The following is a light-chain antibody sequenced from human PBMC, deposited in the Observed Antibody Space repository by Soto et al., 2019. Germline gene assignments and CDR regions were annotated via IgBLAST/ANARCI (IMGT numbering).Light chain of an antibody. Sequence: EIVLTQSPGTLSLSPGQRATLSCRASQRLSASDIAWYQQKPGQAPKFLIYGVSSRATGIPDRFSGSGSGTDFTLTISRLEPEDFAVYYCQQYGSSITFGQGTRLEIK. CDR3: QQYGSSIT. V-gene: IGKV3-20*01. CDR2: GVS. CDR1: QRLSASD. J-gene: IGKJ5*01.